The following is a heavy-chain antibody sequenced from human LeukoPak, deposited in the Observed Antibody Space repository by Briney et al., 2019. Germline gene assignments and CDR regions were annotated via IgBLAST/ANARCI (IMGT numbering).Heavy chain of an antibody. V-gene: IGHV4-59*01. CDR3: ARVTSVVTEDWFDP. CDR1: GGSISSYY. J-gene: IGHJ5*02. CDR2: IYYSGST. D-gene: IGHD4-23*01. Sequence: PSETLSLTCTVSGGSISSYYWSWIRQPPGEGLEWIGYIYYSGSTNYNPSLKSRVTISVDTSKNQFSLKLSSVTAADTAVYYCARVTSVVTEDWFDPRGQGTLVTVSS.